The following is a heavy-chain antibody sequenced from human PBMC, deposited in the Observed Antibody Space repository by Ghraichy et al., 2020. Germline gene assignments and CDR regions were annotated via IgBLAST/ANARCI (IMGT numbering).Heavy chain of an antibody. CDR1: GFTFSSSA. CDR3: AKVRSGYGLTVLEY. J-gene: IGHJ4*02. Sequence: GGSLRLSCAASGFTFSSSAITWVRQAPGKGLQWVLSISGSGFMTYYPDSVKGRFIVSRDNSKKMVYLQMNGLRADDTAVYYCAKVRSGYGLTVLEYWGQGTLVTVSS. D-gene: IGHD5-12*01. CDR2: ISGSGFMT. V-gene: IGHV3-23*01.